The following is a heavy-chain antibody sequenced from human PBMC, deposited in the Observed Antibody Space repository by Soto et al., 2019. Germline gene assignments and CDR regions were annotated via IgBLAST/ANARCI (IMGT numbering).Heavy chain of an antibody. Sequence: ASVKVSCKASGYTFTSYYMHWVRQAPGQGLEWMGIINPSGGSTSYAQKFQGRVTMTRDTSTSTVYMELSSLRSEDTAVYYCATTISLIRRVITWPIDYWGQGTLVTV. CDR2: INPSGGST. J-gene: IGHJ4*02. V-gene: IGHV1-46*01. D-gene: IGHD3-10*01. CDR1: GYTFTSYY. CDR3: ATTISLIRRVITWPIDY.